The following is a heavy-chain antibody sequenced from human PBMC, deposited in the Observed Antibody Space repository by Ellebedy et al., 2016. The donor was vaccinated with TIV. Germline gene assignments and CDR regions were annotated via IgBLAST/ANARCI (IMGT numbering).Heavy chain of an antibody. CDR1: GYTFTNYF. D-gene: IGHD6-13*01. CDR3: ARVPSDSSSWYGGYYYYGMDV. CDR2: INPSGGST. J-gene: IGHJ6*02. Sequence: AASVKVSCKASGYTFTNYFMNWVRQAPGQGLEWMGIINPSGGSTNYAQNFQGRVTMSRDTSTSSVNMELSSLRSDDTAVYYCARVPSDSSSWYGGYYYYGMDVWGQGTTVTVSS. V-gene: IGHV1-46*01.